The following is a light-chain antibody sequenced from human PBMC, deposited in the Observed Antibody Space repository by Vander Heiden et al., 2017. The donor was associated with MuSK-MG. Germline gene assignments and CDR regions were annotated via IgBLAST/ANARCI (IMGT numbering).Light chain of an antibody. CDR2: EVT. Sequence: QSALTQPPSASGSPGPSVPISFTCTRSDVGAYIFVSWYQQHAGKAPTLIIYEVTKRPAGVPDRFAGSKSGNTASLTVSGRQAEDDADYYGGAYAGKKVVVFGGGTKLTVL. V-gene: IGLV2-8*01. J-gene: IGLJ2*01. CDR3: GAYAGKKVVV. CDR1: RSDVGAYIF.